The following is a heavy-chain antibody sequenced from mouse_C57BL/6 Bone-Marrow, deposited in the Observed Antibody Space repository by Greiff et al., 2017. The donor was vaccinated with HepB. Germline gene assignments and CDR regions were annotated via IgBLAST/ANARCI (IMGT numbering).Heavy chain of an antibody. J-gene: IGHJ3*01. V-gene: IGHV1-62-2*01. CDR2: FYTGSGSI. Sequence: QVHVKQSGAELVKPGASVKLSCKASGYTFTEYTIHWVKQRSGQGLEWIGWFYTGSGSIKYNEKFKDKATLTADKSSSTVYMELSRLTSEDSAVYFCARHEEGPLWYPFAYWGQGTLVTVSA. D-gene: IGHD2-1*01. CDR3: ARHEEGPLWYPFAY. CDR1: GYTFTEYT.